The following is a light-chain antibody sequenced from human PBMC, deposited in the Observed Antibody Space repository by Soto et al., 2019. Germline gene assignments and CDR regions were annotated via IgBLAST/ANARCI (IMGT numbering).Light chain of an antibody. Sequence: DIQMTQSPSTLSASVGDRVTITCRASQSISTWLAWYQQKPGKAPKLLIYKASNLEGVVPSRFSGSGSGTEFTITISSLQPDDFATDYCQQYSTYPLSFGGGTTVEIK. CDR3: QQYSTYPLS. CDR2: KAS. J-gene: IGKJ4*01. CDR1: QSISTW. V-gene: IGKV1-5*03.